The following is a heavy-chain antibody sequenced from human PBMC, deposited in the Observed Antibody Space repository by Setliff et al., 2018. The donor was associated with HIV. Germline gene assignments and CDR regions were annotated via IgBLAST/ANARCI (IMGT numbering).Heavy chain of an antibody. D-gene: IGHD6-19*01. CDR2: ISSSSSYT. V-gene: IGHV3-11*05. Sequence: GGSLRLSCAASGFTFSDYYMSWIRQAPGKGLEWVSYISSSSSYTNYADSVKGRFTISRDNAKNSLYLHMNGLRAEDTAVYYCAKDGVAGTTCWYFDLWGRGTLVTVSS. CDR1: GFTFSDYY. CDR3: AKDGVAGTTCWYFDL. J-gene: IGHJ2*01.